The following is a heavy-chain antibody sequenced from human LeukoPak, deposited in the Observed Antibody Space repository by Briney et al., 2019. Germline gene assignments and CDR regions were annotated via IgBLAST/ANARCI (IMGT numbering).Heavy chain of an antibody. V-gene: IGHV1-24*01. J-gene: IGHJ6*02. D-gene: IGHD3-3*01. CDR2: FDPEDGET. Sequence: ASVKVSCKVSGYTLTELSMHWVRQAPGKGLEWMGGFDPEDGETIYAQKFQGRVTMTEDTSTDTAYMELSSLRSGDTAVYYCATSTIFGVDPPYYYYGMDVWGQGATVTVCS. CDR1: GYTLTELS. CDR3: ATSTIFGVDPPYYYYGMDV.